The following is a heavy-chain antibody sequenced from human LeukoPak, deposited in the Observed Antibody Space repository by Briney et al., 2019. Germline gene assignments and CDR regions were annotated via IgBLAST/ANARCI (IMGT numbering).Heavy chain of an antibody. CDR2: INHSGST. J-gene: IGHJ4*02. CDR1: GGSFSGYY. Sequence: MASETLSLTCAVYGGSFSGYYWSWIRQPPGKGLEWIGEINHSGSTNYNPSLKSRVTISVDTSKNQFSLKLSSVTAADTAVYYCARRAWDSSGYYSSPEDYWGQGTLVTVSS. D-gene: IGHD3-22*01. CDR3: ARRAWDSSGYYSSPEDY. V-gene: IGHV4-34*01.